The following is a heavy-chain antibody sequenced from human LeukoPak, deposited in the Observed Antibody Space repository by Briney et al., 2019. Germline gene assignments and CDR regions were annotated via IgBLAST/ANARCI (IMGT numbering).Heavy chain of an antibody. J-gene: IGHJ4*02. D-gene: IGHD6-19*01. CDR3: ATGYSAWSFGY. Sequence: GGSLRLSCAASGVTFSSYAMYWVRRAPGKGLDWVAVISYDGSNKYYADSVKGRFTISRDNSKNTLYLQMNSLRAEDTAMYFCATGYSAWSFGYWGQGTLVTVSS. CDR2: ISYDGSNK. CDR1: GVTFSSYA. V-gene: IGHV3-30-3*01.